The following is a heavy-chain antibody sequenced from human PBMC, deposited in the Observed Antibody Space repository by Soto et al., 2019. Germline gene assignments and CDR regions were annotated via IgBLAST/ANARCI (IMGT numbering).Heavy chain of an antibody. CDR1: GGSMRSSSYY. CDR2: IFFGGTT. D-gene: IGHD1-26*01. CDR3: ARHMEAVGRFFFDY. Sequence: SETLSLTSTVSGGSMRSSSYYWAWIRQPPGKALEWIGNIFFGGTTYYNPSLKSRVTISVDTSKNQFSLKLYSVSAADTAVYYRARHMEAVGRFFFDYWGQGMLVTVSP. J-gene: IGHJ4*02. V-gene: IGHV4-39*01.